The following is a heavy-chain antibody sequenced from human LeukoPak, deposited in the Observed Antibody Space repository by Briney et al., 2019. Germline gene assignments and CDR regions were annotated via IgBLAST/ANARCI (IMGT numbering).Heavy chain of an antibody. CDR2: IYYSGST. CDR3: ARGSGWLPDC. J-gene: IGHJ4*02. Sequence: SETLSLTCTISGGSITSYYWSWIRQPPGKGLEWIGYIYYSGSTNYNPSLKSRVTISVDTSKNEFSLQLTSVTAADTAVYYCARGSGWLPDCWGQGTLVTVSS. V-gene: IGHV4-59*01. D-gene: IGHD6-19*01. CDR1: GGSITSYY.